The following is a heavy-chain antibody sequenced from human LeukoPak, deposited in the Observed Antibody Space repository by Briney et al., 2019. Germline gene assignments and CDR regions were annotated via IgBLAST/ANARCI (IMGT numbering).Heavy chain of an antibody. CDR1: GFTFSTYA. D-gene: IGHD3-3*01. Sequence: GGSLRLSCAASGFTFSTYAMTWVRQAPGKGPEWVSIISHTGTSIFYADSVKGRFSISRDNSKNTLYLQMNSLRAEDTAVYYCAKDFGTIFGVAKKPGWGQGTLVTVSS. J-gene: IGHJ4*02. V-gene: IGHV3-23*01. CDR3: AKDFGTIFGVAKKPG. CDR2: ISHTGTSI.